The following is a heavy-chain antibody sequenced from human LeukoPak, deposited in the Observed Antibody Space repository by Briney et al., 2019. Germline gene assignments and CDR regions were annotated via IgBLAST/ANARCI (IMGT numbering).Heavy chain of an antibody. CDR2: IYPGDSDT. CDR3: ARHSCSSTSCFTGFNP. CDR1: GYSFTSYW. V-gene: IGHV5-51*01. Sequence: GESLKISCKGSGYSFTSYWIGWVRQMPGKGLEWMGIIYPGDSDTRYSPSFQGQVTISADKSISTAYLQWSSLKASDTAMYYCARHSCSSTSCFTGFNPWGQGTLVTVSS. J-gene: IGHJ5*02. D-gene: IGHD2-2*01.